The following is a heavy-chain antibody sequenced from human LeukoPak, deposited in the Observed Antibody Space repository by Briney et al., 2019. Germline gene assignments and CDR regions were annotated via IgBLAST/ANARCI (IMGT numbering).Heavy chain of an antibody. CDR3: AKEGVAAALYYFDY. CDR1: GFTFNNYV. D-gene: IGHD6-13*01. CDR2: ISGSGGST. Sequence: GGSLRLSCTASGFTFNNYVMSWVRQAPGEGLEWVSAISGSGGSTYYADSVKGRFTISRDNSKNTLYLQVNSLRAEDTAVYFCAKEGVAAALYYFDYWGQGTLVTVSS. V-gene: IGHV3-23*01. J-gene: IGHJ4*02.